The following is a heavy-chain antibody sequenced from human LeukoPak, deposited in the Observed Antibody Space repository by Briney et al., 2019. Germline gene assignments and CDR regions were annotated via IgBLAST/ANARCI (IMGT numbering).Heavy chain of an antibody. CDR1: GYPFSAHF. J-gene: IGHJ4*02. CDR3: VRGTPTPGMDY. D-gene: IGHD3-10*01. Sequence: GASVRASCKASGYPFSAHFLNWVRQAPGQGLEWMGNIDTTTGNPRYAQDFTGRFVFSLGTSVSTAYLQITSLKADDTAAYYCVRGTPTPGMDYWGQGTQVTVSS. CDR2: IDTTTGNP. V-gene: IGHV7-4-1*02.